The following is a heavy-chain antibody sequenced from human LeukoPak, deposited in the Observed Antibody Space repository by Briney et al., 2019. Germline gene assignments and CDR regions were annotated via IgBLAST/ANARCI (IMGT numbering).Heavy chain of an antibody. CDR1: GGSISSYY. D-gene: IGHD5-12*01. J-gene: IGHJ4*02. CDR2: IYHSGST. V-gene: IGHV4-59*01. CDR3: ARDGYSGNDGL. Sequence: SETLSLTCTVSGGSISSYYWSWIRQPPGKGLEWIGYIYHSGSTKYNPSLKSRVTISVDTSKNQFSLKMSSVTAAGTAVYYCARDGYSGNDGLWGQGTLVTVSS.